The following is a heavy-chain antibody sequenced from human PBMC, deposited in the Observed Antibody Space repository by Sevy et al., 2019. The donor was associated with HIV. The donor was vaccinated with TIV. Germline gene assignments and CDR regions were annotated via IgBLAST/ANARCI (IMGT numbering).Heavy chain of an antibody. J-gene: IGHJ4*02. CDR3: ARFVGYCSGGRCSIIDF. CDR2: ISYNGRNQ. V-gene: IGHV3-30*04. Sequence: HGGSLRLSCAASGFSLSDHAVSWVRQTPGKGLEWLAVISYNGRNQYFADSVKGRFTISKDDSKNTLYLQLNSLRAEDTAVYYCARFVGYCSGGRCSIIDFWGQGTLVTVSS. CDR1: GFSLSDHA. D-gene: IGHD2-15*01.